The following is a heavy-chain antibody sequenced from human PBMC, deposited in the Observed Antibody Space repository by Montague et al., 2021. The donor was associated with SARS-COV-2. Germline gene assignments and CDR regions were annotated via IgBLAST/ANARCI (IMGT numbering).Heavy chain of an antibody. CDR3: AKGIVVVPAADTFDY. Sequence: SLRLSCAASGFTFSSYAMSWVRQAPGKGLEWVSAISGSGGSTYYADSVKGRFTISRDNSKNTLYLQMNSLRAEDTAVYYRAKGIVVVPAADTFDYWGQGTLVTVSS. D-gene: IGHD2-2*01. V-gene: IGHV3-23*01. CDR1: GFTFSSYA. J-gene: IGHJ4*02. CDR2: ISGSGGST.